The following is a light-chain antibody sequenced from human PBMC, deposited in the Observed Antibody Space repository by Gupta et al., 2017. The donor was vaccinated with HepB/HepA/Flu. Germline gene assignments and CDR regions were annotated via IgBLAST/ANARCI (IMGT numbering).Light chain of an antibody. V-gene: IGLV2-14*03. CDR3: SSHTDLREASDV. J-gene: IGLJ1*01. Sequence: QSALTQPSSVSVSPGQSITISCTGTSNDIGRYNYVSWYQQYPGKAPKLIISDVRNRPSGVSTRFSGSKSGNKDSLTLTGLQAEDEAEDDYSSHTDLREASDVFGTGTKVTVL. CDR2: DVR. CDR1: SNDIGRYNY.